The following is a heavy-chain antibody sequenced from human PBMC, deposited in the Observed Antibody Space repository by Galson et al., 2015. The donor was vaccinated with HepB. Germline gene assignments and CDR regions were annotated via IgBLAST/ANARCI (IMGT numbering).Heavy chain of an antibody. D-gene: IGHD3-10*01. Sequence: SLRLSCAASGITFSNSAISWVRQAPGKGLEWVSFISPDRTRTYYADSVKGRFTVSRDNSKNIVFLQMDSMRVEDTAVYYCAKDDTGYWVSSYYYYGLDVWGQGTTVTVSS. J-gene: IGHJ6*02. CDR1: GITFSNSA. CDR3: AKDDTGYWVSSYYYYGLDV. V-gene: IGHV3-23*01. CDR2: ISPDRTRT.